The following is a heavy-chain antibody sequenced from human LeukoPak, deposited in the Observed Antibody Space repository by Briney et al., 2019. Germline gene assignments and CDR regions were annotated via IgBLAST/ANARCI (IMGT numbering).Heavy chain of an antibody. V-gene: IGHV4-61*02. D-gene: IGHD2-21*01. Sequence: PSETLSLTCTVSAGSITSASYYWTWIRQPAGKGLEWIGRLYTNENTNYSPSLESRVSISVDTSKSQFYLKLNSVTAADTALYFCARGVVTDDYYMDVWGTGTTVTVSS. J-gene: IGHJ6*03. CDR2: LYTNENT. CDR1: AGSITSASYY. CDR3: ARGVVTDDYYMDV.